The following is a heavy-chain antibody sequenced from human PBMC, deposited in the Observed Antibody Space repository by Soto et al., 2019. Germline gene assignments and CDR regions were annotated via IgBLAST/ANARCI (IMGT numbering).Heavy chain of an antibody. Sequence: EVQLLESGGRLVQPGGSLRLSCAASGFTFASFTMTWVRQAPGRGPEWLSAITGGGGTTYYADSVKGRFTISRDNSKNTLYLQMNSLRDEDTAVYCCAKDVVYCSTDSCFPRVMDVWGQGTTVTVSS. CDR3: AKDVVYCSTDSCFPRVMDV. CDR1: GFTFASFT. J-gene: IGHJ6*02. D-gene: IGHD2-15*01. V-gene: IGHV3-23*01. CDR2: ITGGGGTT.